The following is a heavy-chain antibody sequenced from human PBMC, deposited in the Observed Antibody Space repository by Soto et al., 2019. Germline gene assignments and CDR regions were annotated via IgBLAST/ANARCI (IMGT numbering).Heavy chain of an antibody. CDR2: ILYTGYT. V-gene: IGHV4-59*01. Sequence: SATLSLTCTVSGGSISDYYWSWIRQPPGKGLEWIGYILYTGYTNYNPSLKSRITISIDTSRNQFSLRLSSVTAADTAVYYCARERGEGVGELLTNGWFDPWSKGTLVTVYS. CDR3: ARERGEGVGELLTNGWFDP. J-gene: IGHJ5*02. CDR1: GGSISDYY. D-gene: IGHD3-10*01.